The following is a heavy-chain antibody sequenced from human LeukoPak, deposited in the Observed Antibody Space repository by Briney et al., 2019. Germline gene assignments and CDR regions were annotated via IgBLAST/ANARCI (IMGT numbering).Heavy chain of an antibody. Sequence: SETLSLTCAVYGGSFSGYYWGWIRQPPGKGLEWLGSMYYSGSTYYNPSLKSRVTISVDTSKNQFSLNLRSVTAADTAVYYCARHAFYYYYYMDVWGKGTTVTVSS. D-gene: IGHD3-16*01. CDR2: MYYSGST. V-gene: IGHV4-34*01. J-gene: IGHJ6*03. CDR1: GGSFSGYY. CDR3: ARHAFYYYYYMDV.